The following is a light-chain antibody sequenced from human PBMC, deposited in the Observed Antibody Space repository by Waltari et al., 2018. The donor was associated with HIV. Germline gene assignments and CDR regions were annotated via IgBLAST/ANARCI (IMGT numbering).Light chain of an antibody. CDR2: KNN. J-gene: IGLJ3*02. CDR1: DSNIGSNY. CDR3: ASWDDNLNSWV. V-gene: IGLV1-47*01. Sequence: QSVVTQPPSASGTPGQRVPISCSGRDSNIGSNYVYWYQDLPGTPPKLLIYKNNQRSSGVPDRFSGSKSDTSASLAISGLRSEDEADYYCASWDDNLNSWVFGGGTKLTVL.